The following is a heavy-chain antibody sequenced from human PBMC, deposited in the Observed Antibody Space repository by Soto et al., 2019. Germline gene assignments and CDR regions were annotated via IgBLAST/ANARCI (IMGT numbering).Heavy chain of an antibody. V-gene: IGHV4-61*01. J-gene: IGHJ6*02. CDR3: ARIGITGTIRTYYYYGMDV. CDR1: GGSVSSGSYY. Sequence: SETLSLTCTVSGGSVSSGSYYWSWIRQPPGKGLEWIGYIYYSGSTNYTPSLKSRVTISVDTSKNQFSLKLSSVTAADTAVYYCARIGITGTIRTYYYYGMDVWGQGTTVTVSS. CDR2: IYYSGST. D-gene: IGHD1-20*01.